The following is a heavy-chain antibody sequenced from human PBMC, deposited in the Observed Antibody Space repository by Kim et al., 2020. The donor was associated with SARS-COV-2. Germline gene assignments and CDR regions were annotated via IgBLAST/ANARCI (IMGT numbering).Heavy chain of an antibody. Sequence: SETLSLTCPVSGGSVSISSYYWSWIRQPPGKGLEWIGYIFYNGSTKYNPSLNSRVPISVDTSKNQFSLKLTSVTAADTAVYFCARGGGYYASGSSRNY. CDR3: ARGGGYYASGSSRNY. D-gene: IGHD3-10*01. V-gene: IGHV4-61*01. J-gene: IGHJ6*01. CDR1: GGSVSISSYY. CDR2: IFYNGST.